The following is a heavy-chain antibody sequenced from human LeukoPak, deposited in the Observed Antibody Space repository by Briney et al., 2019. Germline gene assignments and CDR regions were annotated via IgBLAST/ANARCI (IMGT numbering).Heavy chain of an antibody. CDR1: GYTFTGYY. D-gene: IGHD3-22*01. V-gene: IGHV1-2*02. CDR3: ARGPRPKDYYDSSGYSDY. Sequence: ASVKVSCKASGYTFTGYYMHWVRQAPGQGLEWMGWINPNSGGTNYAQKFQGRVTMTRDTSISTAYMELSRLRSDDTAVYYCARGPRPKDYYDSSGYSDYWAREPWSPSPQ. CDR2: INPNSGGT. J-gene: IGHJ4*02.